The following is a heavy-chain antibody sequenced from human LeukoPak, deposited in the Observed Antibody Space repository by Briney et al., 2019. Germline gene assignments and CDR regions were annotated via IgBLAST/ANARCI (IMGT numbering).Heavy chain of an antibody. CDR3: VTYSTGLYKGLEF. CDR1: GFTFTTYW. D-gene: IGHD2-8*02. CDR2: INQDGTDK. Sequence: GGSLTLSCEASGFTFTTYWMSWIRQAPGKGLEWVANINQDGTDKYYVDSVKGRFTFSRDNAQNSLYLQMSSLRVEDTAVYYCVTYSTGLYKGLEFWGQGTQVTVSS. V-gene: IGHV3-7*03. J-gene: IGHJ4*02.